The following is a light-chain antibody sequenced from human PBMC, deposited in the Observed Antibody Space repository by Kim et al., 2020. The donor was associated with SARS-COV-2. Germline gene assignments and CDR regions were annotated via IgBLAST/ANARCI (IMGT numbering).Light chain of an antibody. CDR2: DVS. CDR3: QHFSLWPCT. J-gene: IGKJ4*01. Sequence: ATPPCRTSSQSGDTSFAWYQLRPGQAPRLLIFDVSRRVTGTPDRFSGTGSGTDFTLTISRLEPEDVALYFCQHFSLWPCTFGRGTKVDIK. V-gene: IGKV3D-20*02. CDR1: SQSGDTS.